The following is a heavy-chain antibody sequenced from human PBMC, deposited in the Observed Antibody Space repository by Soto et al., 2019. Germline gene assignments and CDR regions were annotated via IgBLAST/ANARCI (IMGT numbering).Heavy chain of an antibody. V-gene: IGHV4-30-2*01. D-gene: IGHD5-18*01. CDR2: IYHSGST. CDR3: AREVTGHYYGMDV. J-gene: IGHJ6*02. Sequence: SETLSLTCAVSGCSISSGCYSWSWIRQPPGKGLEWIGYIYHSGSTYYNPSLKSRVTISVDRSKNQFSLKLSSVTAADTAVYYCAREVTGHYYGMDVWGQGTTVTVSS. CDR1: GCSISSGCYS.